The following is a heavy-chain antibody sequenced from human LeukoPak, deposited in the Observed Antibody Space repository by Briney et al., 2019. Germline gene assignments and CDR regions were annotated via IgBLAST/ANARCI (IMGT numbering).Heavy chain of an antibody. CDR2: IYYSGST. Sequence: PSETLSLTCTVSGGSISSSSYYWGWIRQPPGKGLDWIGSIYYSGSTYYNPSLKSRVTISVDTSKNQFSLKLSSVTAADTAVYYCARHDGDYYDSSGRPPLDYWGQGTLVTVSS. CDR1: GGSISSSSYY. D-gene: IGHD3-22*01. CDR3: ARHDGDYYDSSGRPPLDY. J-gene: IGHJ4*02. V-gene: IGHV4-39*01.